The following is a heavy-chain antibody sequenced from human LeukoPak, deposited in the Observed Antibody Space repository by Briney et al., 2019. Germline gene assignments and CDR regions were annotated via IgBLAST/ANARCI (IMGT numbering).Heavy chain of an antibody. CDR2: ISPNSGGT. J-gene: IGHJ4*02. CDR1: GYTFTGYY. CDR3: ARGDEDYDILTGYQYYFDY. V-gene: IGHV1-2*02. D-gene: IGHD3-9*01. Sequence: ASVKVSCKASGYTFTGYYMHWVRQAPGQGLEWMGWISPNSGGTNYAQKFQGRVTMTRDTSISTAYMELSRLRSDDTAVYYCARGDEDYDILTGYQYYFDYWGQGTPVTVSS.